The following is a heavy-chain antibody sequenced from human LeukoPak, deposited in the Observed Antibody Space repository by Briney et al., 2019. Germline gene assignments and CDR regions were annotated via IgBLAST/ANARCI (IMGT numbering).Heavy chain of an antibody. CDR1: GGSFSGYY. CDR2: IYYSGST. J-gene: IGHJ5*02. Sequence: SETLSLTCAVYGGSFSGYYWSWIRQPPGKGLEWIGYIYYSGSTNYNPSLKSRVTISVDTSKNQFSLKLSSVTAADTAVYYCARDYYDSSAWANWFDPWGQGTLVTVSS. CDR3: ARDYYDSSAWANWFDP. V-gene: IGHV4-59*01. D-gene: IGHD3-22*01.